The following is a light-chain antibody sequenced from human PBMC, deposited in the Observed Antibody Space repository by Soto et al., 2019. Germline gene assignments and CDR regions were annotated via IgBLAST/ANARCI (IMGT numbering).Light chain of an antibody. CDR1: QSVSSN. J-gene: IGKJ4*01. CDR3: QQYNNWPPLT. V-gene: IGKV3-15*01. CDR2: GAS. Sequence: EIVRTQSPATLSVSTGERATISCRASQSVSSNLAWYQQKPGQAPRLLIYGASTRATGIPARFSGSGSGTEFTLTISSLQSEDFAVYYCQQYNNWPPLTFGGGTKVEIK.